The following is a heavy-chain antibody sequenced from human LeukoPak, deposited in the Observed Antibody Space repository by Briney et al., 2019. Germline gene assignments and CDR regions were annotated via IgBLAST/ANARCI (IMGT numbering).Heavy chain of an antibody. V-gene: IGHV3-74*01. CDR1: GFTFSNYW. J-gene: IGHJ4*02. CDR3: ARLNYYDSSGYYYGIPHFDY. D-gene: IGHD3-22*01. Sequence: GGSLRLSCAASGFTFSNYWMHWVRQAPGKGLVWVSRINSDGSSTSYADSVKGRFTISRDNAKNTLYLQMTSLRAEDTAVYYCARLNYYDSSGYYYGIPHFDYWGQGTLVTVSS. CDR2: INSDGSST.